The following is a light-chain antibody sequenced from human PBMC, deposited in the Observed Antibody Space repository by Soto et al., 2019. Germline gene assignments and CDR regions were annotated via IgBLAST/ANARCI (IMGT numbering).Light chain of an antibody. Sequence: EIVLTQSPGTLSLSPGERATRSCRASQSVSSTYLAWYQHKLGQAPRLLISDVSSRATGIPDRFSCSGSSTDFTLTISRLEPEVFAVYYCQKYGRSPTFGQGTRLEIK. CDR1: QSVSSTY. V-gene: IGKV3-20*01. CDR2: DVS. CDR3: QKYGRSPT. J-gene: IGKJ5*01.